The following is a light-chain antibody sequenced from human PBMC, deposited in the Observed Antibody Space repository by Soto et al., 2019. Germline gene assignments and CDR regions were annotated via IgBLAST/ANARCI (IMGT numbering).Light chain of an antibody. J-gene: IGLJ1*01. CDR1: SSDVGGYNY. V-gene: IGLV2-8*01. Sequence: QSALTQPPSASGSRGKSVTISCTGTSSDVGGYNYVSWYQQHPGKAPKLMIYEVSKRPSGVPDRFSGSKSGITAYLTVSGLQAADEADYYCSSYTGSNIYVFGTGTKLTVL. CDR3: SSYTGSNIYV. CDR2: EVS.